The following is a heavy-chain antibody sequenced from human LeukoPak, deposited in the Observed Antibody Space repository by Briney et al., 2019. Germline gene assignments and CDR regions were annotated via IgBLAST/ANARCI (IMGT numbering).Heavy chain of an antibody. Sequence: GGSLRLSCAASGFTFSSYGMHWVRQAPGNGLEWLALIWYDGSTKYYADSVKGRLTISRDNSKNTLYLQMNSLRAEDTAVYYCAREGPRGNSQFDYWGQGTLVTVSS. V-gene: IGHV3-33*01. J-gene: IGHJ4*02. CDR3: AREGPRGNSQFDY. CDR1: GFTFSSYG. D-gene: IGHD2/OR15-2a*01. CDR2: IWYDGSTK.